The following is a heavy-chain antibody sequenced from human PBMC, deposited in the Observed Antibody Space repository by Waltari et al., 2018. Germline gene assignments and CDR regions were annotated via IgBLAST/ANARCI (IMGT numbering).Heavy chain of an antibody. CDR1: GFTFSSSP. J-gene: IGHJ6*03. V-gene: IGHV3-30-3*01. CDR3: AGEGGPEYYYRYYMDV. Sequence: QVQLVESGGGVVQPGRSLRLSCAASGFTFSSSPMHWVQAPGKGMDVVAVTSYAGTNTSYADSVKGRFTISKDNSNNTLYLQVNGLSTDDTAVYYWAGEGGPEYYYRYYMDVWGKGTTVIVSS. CDR2: TSYAGTNT.